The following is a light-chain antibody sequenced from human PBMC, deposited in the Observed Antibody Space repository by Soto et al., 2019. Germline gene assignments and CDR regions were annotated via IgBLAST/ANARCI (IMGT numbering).Light chain of an antibody. CDR3: QQYYTTPWT. Sequence: DIVMTQSPDSLAVSLGERATINCKTSQSVLHSSNNKNYLAWYQQKPGQPPRLLIYWASTRESGVPDRFSGSGSGTDSTLTISSLQAEDVAVYYCQQYYTTPWTFGQGTKVEIK. CDR2: WAS. V-gene: IGKV4-1*01. CDR1: QSVLHSSNNKNY. J-gene: IGKJ1*01.